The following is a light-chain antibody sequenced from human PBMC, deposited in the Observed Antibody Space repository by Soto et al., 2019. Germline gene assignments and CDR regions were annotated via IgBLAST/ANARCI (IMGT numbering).Light chain of an antibody. V-gene: IGKV3-11*01. J-gene: IGKJ4*01. CDR1: QSVGTS. CDR3: QQRGFWPLT. CDR2: ESS. Sequence: EIVLTQSPATLALSPGERATLSCRASQSVGTSLAWYQQKSGQAPRLLFYESSNRATYIPARFSASGSGTDFTLTISGLEPEDFAVYYCQQRGFWPLTFGGGTKVEIK.